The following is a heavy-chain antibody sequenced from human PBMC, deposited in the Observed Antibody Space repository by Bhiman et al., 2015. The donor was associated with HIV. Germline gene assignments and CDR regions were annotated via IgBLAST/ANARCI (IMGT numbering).Heavy chain of an antibody. V-gene: IGHV3-23*05. CDR3: AKDREPDGLWPIDL. J-gene: IGHJ5*02. CDR2: IYGSASRT. Sequence: EAQLLESGGGLVQPGGRLRLSCGASGFTFSTYTISWVRQAPEKGLEWVAGIYGSASRTFYADAVKGRFTISRDNSRNTAYLQMNSLRVDDTAIYYCAKDREPDGLWPIDLWGLGTVVTVS. D-gene: IGHD1-14*01. CDR1: GFTFSTYT.